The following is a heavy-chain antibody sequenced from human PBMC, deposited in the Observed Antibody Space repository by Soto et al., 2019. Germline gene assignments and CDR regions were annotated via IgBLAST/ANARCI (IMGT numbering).Heavy chain of an antibody. J-gene: IGHJ6*02. CDR2: INHSGST. CDR3: ARGSSSSSDYYYYGMDV. V-gene: IGHV4-34*01. D-gene: IGHD6-6*01. Sequence: SETLSLTCAVYGGSFSGYYWSWIRQPPGKGLEWIGEINHSGSTNYNPSLKSRVTISVDTSKNQFSLKLSSVTAADTAVYYCARGSSSSSDYYYYGMDVWGQGTTVTVSS. CDR1: GGSFSGYY.